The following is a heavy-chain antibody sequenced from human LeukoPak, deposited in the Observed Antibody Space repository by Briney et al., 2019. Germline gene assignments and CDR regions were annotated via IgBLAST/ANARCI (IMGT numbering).Heavy chain of an antibody. J-gene: IGHJ4*02. Sequence: PGGSLRLSCVASGFSFSGYAMAWVRQAPGKGLEWVSAITSSGGGGVTYYADSVKGRFTISRDNSKNTLYLQTNNLRAEDTARYYCAKDGLYYDDSTHIYYFDYWGQGTLVAVSS. V-gene: IGHV3-23*01. CDR1: GFSFSGYA. CDR3: AKDGLYYDDSTHIYYFDY. CDR2: ITSSGGGGVT. D-gene: IGHD3-22*01.